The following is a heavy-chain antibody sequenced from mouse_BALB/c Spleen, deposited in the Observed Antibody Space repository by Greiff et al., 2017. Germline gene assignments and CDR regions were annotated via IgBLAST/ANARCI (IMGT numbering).Heavy chain of an antibody. CDR3: ARDLYYGYDGFAD. J-gene: IGHJ3*01. CDR1: GFTFTDYY. CDR2: IRNKANGYTT. D-gene: IGHD2-2*01. V-gene: IGHV7-3*02. Sequence: EVKLMESGGGLVQPGGSLRLSCATSGFTFTDYYMSWVRQPPGKALEWLGFIRNKANGYTTEYSASVKGRFTISRDNSQSILYLQMNTLRAEDSATYYCARDLYYGYDGFADWGQGTLVTVSA.